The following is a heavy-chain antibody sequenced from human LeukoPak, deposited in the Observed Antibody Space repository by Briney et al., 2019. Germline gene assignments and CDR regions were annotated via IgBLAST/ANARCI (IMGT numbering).Heavy chain of an antibody. D-gene: IGHD3-10*01. J-gene: IGHJ4*02. CDR2: IPYDGNNK. CDR3: ARGDGSGSWRIDY. V-gene: IGHV3-30-3*01. Sequence: PGGSLRLSCAASGFIFNNYAMHWVRHVPGRGLEWLAVIPYDGNNKYYADSVNGQFTISRDNSKNTLYLQMDSLRPEDTAVYYCARGDGSGSWRIDYWGQGTLVIVSS. CDR1: GFIFNNYA.